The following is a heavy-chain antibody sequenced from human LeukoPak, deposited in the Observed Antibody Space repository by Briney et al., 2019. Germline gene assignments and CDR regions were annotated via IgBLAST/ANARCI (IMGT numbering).Heavy chain of an antibody. CDR3: ARVEYGGNWMDY. J-gene: IGHJ4*02. D-gene: IGHD4-23*01. V-gene: IGHV1-18*01. Sequence: GASVKVSCKTSDYTFTSYGIGWVRQAPGQGLEWMGWISGYNGNTNYAQRLQGRVTMTTDTSTNTAYMELRSLRSDDTAVYYCARVEYGGNWMDYWGQGTLVTVSS. CDR1: DYTFTSYG. CDR2: ISGYNGNT.